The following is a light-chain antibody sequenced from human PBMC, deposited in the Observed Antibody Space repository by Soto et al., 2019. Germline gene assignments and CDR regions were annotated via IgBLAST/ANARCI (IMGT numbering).Light chain of an antibody. CDR1: ESLSTY. CDR2: GAS. Sequence: EIVMTQSPATLSVSPGERVTLSCRASESLSTYLAWYQQKPGQAPRLLIYGASTKATGIPARFRGSGSATDFTLTISSLQSEDFAVYYCQSYNDWPFTFGQGTKLEI. V-gene: IGKV3-15*01. J-gene: IGKJ2*01. CDR3: QSYNDWPFT.